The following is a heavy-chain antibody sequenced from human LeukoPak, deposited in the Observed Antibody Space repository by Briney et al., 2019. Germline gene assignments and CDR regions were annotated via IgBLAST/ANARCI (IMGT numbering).Heavy chain of an antibody. J-gene: IGHJ4*02. V-gene: IGHV4-59*05. CDR1: GFPFSSYSMN. CDR3: ARHQYYYDSSGYRRPFDY. CDR2: IYYSGST. Sequence: NPGGSLRLSCAASGFPFSSYSMNWVRQAPGKGLEWIGCIYYSGSTYYNPSLKSRVTISVDTSKNQFSLKLSSVTAADTAVYYCARHQYYYDSSGYRRPFDYWGQGTLVTVSS. D-gene: IGHD3-22*01.